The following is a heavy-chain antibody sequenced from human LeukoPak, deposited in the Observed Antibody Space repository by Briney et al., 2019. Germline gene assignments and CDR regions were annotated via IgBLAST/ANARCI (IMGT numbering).Heavy chain of an antibody. J-gene: IGHJ6*02. CDR1: GYIFTTYA. D-gene: IGHD5-18*01. V-gene: IGHV7-4-1*02. CDR3: ARVNVDSAMGIYYYYGMDV. CDR2: INTNTGNP. Sequence: GASVKVSCKASGYIFTTYAVNWVRQAPGQGLEWVGWINTNTGNPTYGQGFTGRFVFSLDTSVSTAYLQISSPKAEDTAIYYCARVNVDSAMGIYYYYGMDVWGQGTTVTVSS.